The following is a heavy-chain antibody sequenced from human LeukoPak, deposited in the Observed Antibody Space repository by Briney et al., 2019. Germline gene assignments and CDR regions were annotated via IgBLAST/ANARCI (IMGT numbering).Heavy chain of an antibody. Sequence: TGGSLRLSCAASGFTFDDYAMHWVRHAPGKGLEWVSGISWNSGSIGYADSVKGRFTISRDNAKNSLYLQMNSLRVEDTATYYCAKVAHYYYGSESYYFFEHWGQGTPVTASS. CDR1: GFTFDDYA. CDR2: ISWNSGSI. D-gene: IGHD3-10*01. V-gene: IGHV3-9*01. J-gene: IGHJ4*02. CDR3: AKVAHYYYGSESYYFFEH.